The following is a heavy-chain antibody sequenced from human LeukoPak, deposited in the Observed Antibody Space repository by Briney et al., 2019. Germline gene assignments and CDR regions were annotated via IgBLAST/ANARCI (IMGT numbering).Heavy chain of an antibody. D-gene: IGHD3-3*01. V-gene: IGHV4-30-2*01. J-gene: IGHJ4*02. CDR1: GGSISSGGYS. CDR3: ASFDFWSGYYRDY. Sequence: KPSETLSLTCAVSGGSISSGGYSWSWIRQPPGKGLEWIGYIYHSGSIYYNPSLKSRVTISVDRSKNQFSLKLSSVTAADTAVYYCASFDFWSGYYRDYWGQGTLVTVSS. CDR2: IYHSGSI.